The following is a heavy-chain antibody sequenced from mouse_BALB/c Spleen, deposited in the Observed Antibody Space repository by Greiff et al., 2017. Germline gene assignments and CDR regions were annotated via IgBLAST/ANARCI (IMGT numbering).Heavy chain of an antibody. D-gene: IGHD1-2*01. J-gene: IGHJ3*01. CDR1: GDSITSGY. CDR2: ISYSGST. Sequence: EVKLVESGPSLVKPSQTLSLTCSVTGDSITSGYWNWIRKFPGNKLEYMGYISYSGSTYYNPSLKSRISITRDTSKNQYYLQLNSVTTEDTATYYCASDYYGPGGFAYWGQGTLVTVSA. V-gene: IGHV3-8*02. CDR3: ASDYYGPGGFAY.